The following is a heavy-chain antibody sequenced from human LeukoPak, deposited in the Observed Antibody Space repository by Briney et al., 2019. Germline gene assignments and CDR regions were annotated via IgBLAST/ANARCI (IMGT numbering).Heavy chain of an antibody. Sequence: PGGSLRLSCAASGFTFSSYSMNWVRQAPGKGLEWVSYISSSSSTIYYADSVKGRFTISRDNAKNSLYLQMNSLRAEDTAVYYCARDRRYYGMDVWGQGTTVTVSS. CDR2: ISSSSSTI. CDR3: ARDRRYYGMDV. CDR1: GFTFSSYS. V-gene: IGHV3-48*01. J-gene: IGHJ6*02.